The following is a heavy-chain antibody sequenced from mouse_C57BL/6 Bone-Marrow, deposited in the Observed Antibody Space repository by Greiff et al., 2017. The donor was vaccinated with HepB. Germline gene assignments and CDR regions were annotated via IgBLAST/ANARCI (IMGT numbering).Heavy chain of an antibody. CDR3: ARTIDYVHWGFAY. V-gene: IGHV1-52*01. J-gene: IGHJ3*01. CDR2: IDPSDSET. D-gene: IGHD1-1*02. CDR1: GYTFTSYW. Sequence: VQLQQPGAELVRPGSSVKLSCKASGYTFTSYWMHWVKQRPIQGLEWIGNIDPSDSETHYNQKFKDKATLTVDKSSSTAYMQLSSLTSEDSAVYYCARTIDYVHWGFAYWGQGTLVTVSA.